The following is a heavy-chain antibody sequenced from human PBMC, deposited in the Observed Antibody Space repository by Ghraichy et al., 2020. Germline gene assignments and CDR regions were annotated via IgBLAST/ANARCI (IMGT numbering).Heavy chain of an antibody. CDR2: ISGSGGST. D-gene: IGHD2-15*01. CDR1: GYTFSSYA. V-gene: IGHV3-23*01. CDR3: AKNILGYSDV. J-gene: IGHJ6*02. Sequence: GGSLRLSCAASGYTFSSYAMSLVRQAPGKEMEWVSTISGSGGSTYYADSVKGRFTISRDNSKNTLYLQMNSLRAEDTAIYYCAKNILGYSDVWGQGTTVAVSS.